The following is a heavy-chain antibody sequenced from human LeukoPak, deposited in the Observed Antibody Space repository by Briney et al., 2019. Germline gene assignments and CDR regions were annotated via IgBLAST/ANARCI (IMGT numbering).Heavy chain of an antibody. J-gene: IGHJ4*02. D-gene: IGHD3-10*01. CDR3: AKDHSTTMVRGVNFDY. CDR2: IRYDGSNK. Sequence: GGSLRLSCAASGFTFSSYGMHWVRQAPGKGLEWVAFIRYDGSNKYYADSVKGRFTISRDNSKNTLYLQMNSLRAEDTAVYYCAKDHSTTMVRGVNFDYWGQGTLVTVSS. V-gene: IGHV3-30*02. CDR1: GFTFSSYG.